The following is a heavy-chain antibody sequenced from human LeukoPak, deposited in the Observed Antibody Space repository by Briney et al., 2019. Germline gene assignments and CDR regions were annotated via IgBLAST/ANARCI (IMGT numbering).Heavy chain of an antibody. CDR3: ARGNHGDPAY. CDR1: GYTFTAYY. Sequence: GASVKVSCKASGYTFTAYYIHWVRQAPGQGLEWMGWINPNSGGTKYAQKFQGRVTMTRDTSISTAYMELSSLRSDDTAVYFCARGNHGDPAYWGQGTLVTVSS. D-gene: IGHD4-17*01. J-gene: IGHJ4*02. V-gene: IGHV1-2*02. CDR2: INPNSGGT.